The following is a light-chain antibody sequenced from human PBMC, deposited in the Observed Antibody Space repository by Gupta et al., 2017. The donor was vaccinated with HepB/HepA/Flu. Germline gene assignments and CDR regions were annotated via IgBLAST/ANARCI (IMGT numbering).Light chain of an antibody. CDR3: QQYNNWPPYT. V-gene: IGKV3-15*01. CDR2: GAS. Sequence: EIVMTQSPATLSVSPGERATLSCRASQSVSSNLAWYQQKPGQAPRLLIYGASTRATGITARFSGSGSGKEFTLTISSRQSEDFAVYYCQQYNNWPPYTFGQGTKLEIK. J-gene: IGKJ2*01. CDR1: QSVSSN.